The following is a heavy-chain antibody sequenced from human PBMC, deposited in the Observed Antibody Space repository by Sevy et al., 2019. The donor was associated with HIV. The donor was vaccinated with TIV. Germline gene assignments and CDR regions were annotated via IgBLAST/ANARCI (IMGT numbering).Heavy chain of an antibody. V-gene: IGHV3-23*01. Sequence: GGSLRLSCVGSGFSFSSDTMRWVRQAPGKGLQWVATVSASGGSTYYADSVRGRFSIARDNTKNTLYVKMNSLRAEDMAVDYCARVGGGGDYDSWGGYVAFDHWGQGTLVTVSS. CDR1: GFSFSSDT. CDR3: ARVGGGGDYDSWGGYVAFDH. D-gene: IGHD3-3*01. J-gene: IGHJ5*02. CDR2: VSASGGST.